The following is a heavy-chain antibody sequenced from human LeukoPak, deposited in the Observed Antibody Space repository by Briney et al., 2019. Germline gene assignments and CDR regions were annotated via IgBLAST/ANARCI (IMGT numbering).Heavy chain of an antibody. D-gene: IGHD2-2*01. CDR3: ASHVVVVPAATFAAFDI. V-gene: IGHV1-2*02. CDR1: GYTFTGYY. CDR2: INPNSGGT. J-gene: IGHJ3*02. Sequence: ASVKVSCKASGYTFTGYYMHWVRQAPGQGLEWMGWINPNSGGTNYAQKFQGRVTMTRDTSISTAYMELSRLRSDDTAVYCCASHVVVVPAATFAAFDIWGQGTMVTVSS.